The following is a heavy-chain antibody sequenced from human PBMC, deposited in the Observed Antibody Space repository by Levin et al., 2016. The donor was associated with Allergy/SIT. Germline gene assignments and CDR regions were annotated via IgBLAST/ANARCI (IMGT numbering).Heavy chain of an antibody. Sequence: WIRQPPGKGLEWIGEINHSGSTNYNPSLKSRVTISVDTSKNQFSLKLSSVTAADTAVYYCAREGILEWLLGSYNWFDPWGQGTLVNVSS. D-gene: IGHD3-3*01. CDR2: INHSGST. CDR3: AREGILEWLLGSYNWFDP. J-gene: IGHJ5*02. V-gene: IGHV4-34*01.